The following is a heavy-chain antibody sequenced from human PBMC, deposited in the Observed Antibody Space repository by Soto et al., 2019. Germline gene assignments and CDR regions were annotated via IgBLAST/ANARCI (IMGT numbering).Heavy chain of an antibody. D-gene: IGHD2-8*02. CDR2: ISAYNGNT. J-gene: IGHJ4*02. V-gene: IGHV1-18*01. CDR3: ARDKDTERYWWGAE. Sequence: QVQLVQSGAEVKKPGASVKVSCKASGYTFTSYGISWVRQAPGQGLEWMGWISAYNGNTNYAQKLQGIVTMTTDTPPTTADKELRSLRSDDTAVYYCARDKDTERYWWGAEWGQGTLVTVSS. CDR1: GYTFTSYG.